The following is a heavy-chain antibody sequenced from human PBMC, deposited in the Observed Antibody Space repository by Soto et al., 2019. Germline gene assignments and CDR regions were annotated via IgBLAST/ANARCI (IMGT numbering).Heavy chain of an antibody. J-gene: IGHJ4*02. CDR3: ARSGELLQTFDS. V-gene: IGHV3-30*03. CDR2: ISYYGTNE. Sequence: GSLRLSCEASGFTFSGYGMHWVRQAPGKGLEWVAVISYYGTNEYYEDSVKGRFTVSRDNAKNSLYLQMNSLTVEDTAVYYCARSGELLQTFDSWGQGTLVTVSS. D-gene: IGHD1-26*01. CDR1: GFTFSGYG.